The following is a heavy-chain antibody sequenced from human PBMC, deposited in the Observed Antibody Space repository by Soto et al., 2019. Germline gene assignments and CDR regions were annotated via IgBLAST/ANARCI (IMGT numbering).Heavy chain of an antibody. CDR3: AKDRRAGGNSAFYFDF. CDR1: GFKFSNYA. V-gene: IGHV3-23*01. J-gene: IGHJ4*02. CDR2: ISATGGGT. Sequence: GGSLRLSCAASGFKFSNYAMSWVRQAPGKGLEWVSLISATGGGTYYADSVKGRFTISRDNSHNALYLQVHSLTAEDTAVYHCAKDRRAGGNSAFYFDFWGQGAQVTVSS. D-gene: IGHD3-16*01.